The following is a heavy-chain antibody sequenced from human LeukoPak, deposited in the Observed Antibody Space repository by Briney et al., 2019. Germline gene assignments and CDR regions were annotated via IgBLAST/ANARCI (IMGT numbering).Heavy chain of an antibody. CDR3: ANDYYDSSGPSLYYYYYGMDV. V-gene: IGHV3-30*18. J-gene: IGHJ6*02. D-gene: IGHD3-22*01. CDR1: GFTFSSYG. CDR2: ISYDGSNK. Sequence: GGSLRLSCAASGFTFSSYGMHWVRQAPGKGLEWVAVISYDGSNKYYADSVKGRFTISRDNSKNTLYLQMNSLRAEDTAVYYCANDYYDSSGPSLYYYYYGMDVWGQGTTVTVSS.